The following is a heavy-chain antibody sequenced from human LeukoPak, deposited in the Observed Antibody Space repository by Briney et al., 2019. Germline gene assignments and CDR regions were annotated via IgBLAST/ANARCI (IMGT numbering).Heavy chain of an antibody. J-gene: IGHJ3*02. CDR2: IYPGDSDT. V-gene: IGHV5-51*07. Sequence: GESLKISCKGSGYSFTIYWIGWVHQMPGKDLEWMGIIYPGDSDTRYSPSFQGQVTISADKSISTAYLQWSSLKASDTAMYFCARSTTVGDNNAYDIWGQGTMVTVSS. D-gene: IGHD1-1*01. CDR3: ARSTTVGDNNAYDI. CDR1: GYSFTIYW.